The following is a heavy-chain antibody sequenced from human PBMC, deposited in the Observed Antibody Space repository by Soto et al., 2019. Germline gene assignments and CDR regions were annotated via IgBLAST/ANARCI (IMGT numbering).Heavy chain of an antibody. J-gene: IGHJ4*02. V-gene: IGHV3-33*01. CDR2: IWYDGSNK. CDR1: GFTFSSYG. Sequence: QVQLVESGGGVVQPGRSLRLSCAASGFTFSSYGMHWVRQAPGKGLEWVAVIWYDGSNKYYADSVKGRFTISRDNSKNTLYLRMNSLRAEDTAVYYCAREQWRYVTLKGGFDYWGQGTLVTVSS. D-gene: IGHD6-19*01. CDR3: AREQWRYVTLKGGFDY.